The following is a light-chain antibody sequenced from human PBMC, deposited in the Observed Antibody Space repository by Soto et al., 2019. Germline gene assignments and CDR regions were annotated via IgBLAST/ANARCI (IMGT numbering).Light chain of an antibody. CDR2: DVS. J-gene: IGLJ1*01. V-gene: IGLV2-14*01. CDR3: SSYTGSSTDV. CDR1: SSDVGGFNY. Sequence: QSALTQPASVSGSPGQSITISCTGTSSDVGGFNYVSWYQQHPGKAPKLMIYDVSNRPSGVSNRFSGSKSGNTASLTISGLQAEDEDDYYCSSYTGSSTDVFGTGTKVTVL.